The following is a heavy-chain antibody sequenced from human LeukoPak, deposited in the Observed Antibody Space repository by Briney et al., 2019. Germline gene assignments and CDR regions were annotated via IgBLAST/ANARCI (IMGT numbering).Heavy chain of an antibody. J-gene: IGHJ6*04. V-gene: IGHV1-69*04. CDR3: ARDHGITMVRGVIISPGMDV. CDR2: IIPILGIA. CDR1: GGTFSSYT. D-gene: IGHD3-10*01. Sequence: SVKVSCKASGGTFSSYTISWVRQAPGQGLEWMGRIIPILGIANYPQKFQGRVTITADKSTSTAYMELSSLRSEDTAVYYCARDHGITMVRGVIISPGMDVWGKGTTVTVSS.